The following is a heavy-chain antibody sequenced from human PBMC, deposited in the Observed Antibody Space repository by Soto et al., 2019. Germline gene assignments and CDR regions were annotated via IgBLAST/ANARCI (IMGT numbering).Heavy chain of an antibody. V-gene: IGHV4-34*09. CDR2: INHSGST. J-gene: IGHJ4*02. Sequence: SETLSLTCAVYGGSFSGYYWTWIRQPPGTGLEWIGEINHSGSTYYNPSLKSRVTISVDTSKNQFSLKLSSVTAADTAVYYCARGRGTISGYYPFFDYWGQGTLVTVSS. D-gene: IGHD3-22*01. CDR1: GGSFSGYY. CDR3: ARGRGTISGYYPFFDY.